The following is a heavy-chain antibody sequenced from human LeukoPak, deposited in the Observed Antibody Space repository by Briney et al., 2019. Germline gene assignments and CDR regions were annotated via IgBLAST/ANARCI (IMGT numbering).Heavy chain of an antibody. D-gene: IGHD3-10*01. CDR1: GFTFSSYG. CDR2: ISYDGSNK. V-gene: IGHV3-30*18. CDR3: AKDRLLWFGESYYSYYGMDV. Sequence: GGSLRLSCAASGFTFSSYGMHWVRQAPGKGLEWVAVISYDGSNKYYADSVKGRFTISRDNSKNTLYLQMNSLRAEDTAVYYCAKDRLLWFGESYYSYYGMDVWGQGTTVTVSS. J-gene: IGHJ6*02.